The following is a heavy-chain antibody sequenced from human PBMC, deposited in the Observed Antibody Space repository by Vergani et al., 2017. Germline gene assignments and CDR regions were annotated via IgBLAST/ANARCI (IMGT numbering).Heavy chain of an antibody. Sequence: EKQLVQSGSETKKPGESLKISCQAFGYIFSNFCIGWVRQRPGRGLEWVGIFYSGDSEVKSNPTFRGQVIFSVNTSVNTAYRQWRSLQASDTATYFCASGGHGSENGGALQLWGQGTNITVSS. CDR1: GYIFSNFC. V-gene: IGHV5-51*01. CDR3: ASGGHGSENGGALQL. CDR2: FYSGDSEV. J-gene: IGHJ3*01. D-gene: IGHD3-10*01.